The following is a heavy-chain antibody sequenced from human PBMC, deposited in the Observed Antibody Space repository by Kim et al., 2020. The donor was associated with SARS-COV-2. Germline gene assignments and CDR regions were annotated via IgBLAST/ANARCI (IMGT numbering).Heavy chain of an antibody. CDR1: GFTFSSYD. J-gene: IGHJ4*02. D-gene: IGHD2-21*02. CDR2: IGTAGDT. V-gene: IGHV3-13*04. CDR3: AREGGYGGNSVFDY. Sequence: GGSLRLSCAASGFTFSSYDMHWVRQATGKGLEWVSAIGTAGDTYYPASVKGRFTISRENAKNSLYLQMNSLRAGDTAVYYCAREGGYGGNSVFDYWGQGTLVTVSS.